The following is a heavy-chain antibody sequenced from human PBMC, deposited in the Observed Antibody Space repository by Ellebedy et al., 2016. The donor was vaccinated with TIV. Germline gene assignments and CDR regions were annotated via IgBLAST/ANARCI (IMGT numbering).Heavy chain of an antibody. J-gene: IGHJ6*02. D-gene: IGHD6-19*01. Sequence: SETLSLTCAVYGGSFSGYYWSWIRQPPGKGLEWIGSIYYTRSTYYTPSLKSRVTISVDTSKNQFSLKLSSVTAADTAVYYCARPSSSGHYAMDVWGQGTTVTVSS. CDR1: GGSFSGYY. V-gene: IGHV4-34*01. CDR2: IYYTRST. CDR3: ARPSSSGHYAMDV.